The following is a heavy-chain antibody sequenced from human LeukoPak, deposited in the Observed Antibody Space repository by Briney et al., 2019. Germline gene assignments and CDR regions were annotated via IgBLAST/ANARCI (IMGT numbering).Heavy chain of an antibody. J-gene: IGHJ4*02. Sequence: KPSETLSLTCSVSGGSITRGAYSWSWIRQPPGKGLEWIGYVFHSGNTHYNPSLNSRVTLSVDRSNNQFSLKLSSVTAADTAVYYCARRGYDSSGYYRNYWGQGTLVTVSS. CDR2: VFHSGNT. V-gene: IGHV4-30-2*01. D-gene: IGHD3-22*01. CDR3: ARRGYDSSGYYRNY. CDR1: GGSITRGAYS.